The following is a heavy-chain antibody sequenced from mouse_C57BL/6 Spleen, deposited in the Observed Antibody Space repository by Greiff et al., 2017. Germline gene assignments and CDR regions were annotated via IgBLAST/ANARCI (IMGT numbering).Heavy chain of an antibody. V-gene: IGHV1-82*01. CDR3: ARFPFFDY. Sequence: LQDSGPELVKPGASVKISCKASGYAFSSSWMNWVKQRPGKGLEWIGRIYPGDGDTNYNGKFKGKATLTADKSSSTAYMQLSSLTSEDSAVYFCARFPFFDYWGQGTTLTVSS. J-gene: IGHJ2*01. CDR1: GYAFSSSW. CDR2: IYPGDGDT.